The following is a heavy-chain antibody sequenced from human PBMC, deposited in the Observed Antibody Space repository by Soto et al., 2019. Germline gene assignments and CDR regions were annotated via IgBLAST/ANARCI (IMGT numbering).Heavy chain of an antibody. CDR2: IYYSGTT. J-gene: IGHJ6*02. CDR3: AREWDGLNL. Sequence: QVQLQESGPGLVKPSETLSLTCTVSGASITRDYWSWIRQPPGKGLEWIGYIYYSGTTNYNPSLTSRVTISVDTSKDQFSRKLSSVTAADTAVYYCAREWDGLNLWGQGTRVTVSS. V-gene: IGHV4-59*12. D-gene: IGHD1-26*01. CDR1: GASITRDY.